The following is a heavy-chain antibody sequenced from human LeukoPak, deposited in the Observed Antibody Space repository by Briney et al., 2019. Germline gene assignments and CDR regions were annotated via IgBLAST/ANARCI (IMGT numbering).Heavy chain of an antibody. CDR1: GFTFSTYY. CDR3: ARESSDYGDYDAFDI. J-gene: IGHJ3*02. CDR2: IVNDGSTT. D-gene: IGHD4-17*01. V-gene: IGHV3-74*01. Sequence: GGSLRLSCAASGFTFSTYYMHWVRQAPGKGLVWVSRIVNDGSTTTYAGSVKGRFTISRDHAKNTLFLQMNSLRVEDTAVYYCARESSDYGDYDAFDIWGRGTMVTVSS.